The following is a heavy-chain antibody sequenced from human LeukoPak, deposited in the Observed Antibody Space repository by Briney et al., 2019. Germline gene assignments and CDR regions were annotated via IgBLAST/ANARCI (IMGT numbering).Heavy chain of an antibody. CDR2: ISSNGGST. Sequence: GGSLRLSCSASGFTFSSYAMRWVRQAPGKGLEYVSAISSNGGSTYYADSVKGRFTISRDNSKNTLYLQMSSLRAEDTAVYYCVKDQHDSSGYGDYWGQGTLVTVSS. CDR3: VKDQHDSSGYGDY. CDR1: GFTFSSYA. D-gene: IGHD3-22*01. V-gene: IGHV3-64D*06. J-gene: IGHJ4*02.